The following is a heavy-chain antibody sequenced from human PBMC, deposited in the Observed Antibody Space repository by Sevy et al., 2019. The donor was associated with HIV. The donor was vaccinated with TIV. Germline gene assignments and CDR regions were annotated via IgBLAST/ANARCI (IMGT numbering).Heavy chain of an antibody. CDR3: AGAKQVNMLVVIGGLYFDF. V-gene: IGHV3-7*01. J-gene: IGHJ4*02. Sequence: GGSLRLSCAASGFKFSSYWMTWVRQAPGKGLEWVANIKQDVSGKYYADSVKGRFTISRDNARNSLYLQMESLRAEDTTVYYCAGAKQVNMLVVIGGLYFDFWGQGTLVTVSS. CDR2: IKQDVSGK. CDR1: GFKFSSYW. D-gene: IGHD2-21*01.